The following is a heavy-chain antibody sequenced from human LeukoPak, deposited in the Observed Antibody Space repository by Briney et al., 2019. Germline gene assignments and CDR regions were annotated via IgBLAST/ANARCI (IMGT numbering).Heavy chain of an antibody. J-gene: IGHJ3*02. D-gene: IGHD1-26*01. CDR3: AGVGGGVKAFDI. Sequence: SVKVSCKAPGGTFSSYAISWVRQAPGQGLEWMGGIIPIFGTANYAQKFQGRVTITADESTSTACMELSSLRSEDTAVYYCAGVGGGVKAFDIWGQGTMVTVSS. V-gene: IGHV1-69*13. CDR1: GGTFSSYA. CDR2: IIPIFGTA.